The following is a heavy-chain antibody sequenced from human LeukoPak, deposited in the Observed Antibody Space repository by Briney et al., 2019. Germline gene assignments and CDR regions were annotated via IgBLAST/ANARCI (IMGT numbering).Heavy chain of an antibody. CDR2: ITSSGNTI. J-gene: IGHJ4*02. D-gene: IGHD2-2*01. CDR1: GFTFSSYE. Sequence: PGGSLRLSCAASGFTFSSYEMNWVRQAPGKGLEWISYITSSGNTIDYADSVKGRFTISRDNAKNALYLQMNSLRAEDTAVYYCARDCSSTNCYPYWGQRTLVTVSS. V-gene: IGHV3-48*03. CDR3: ARDCSSTNCYPY.